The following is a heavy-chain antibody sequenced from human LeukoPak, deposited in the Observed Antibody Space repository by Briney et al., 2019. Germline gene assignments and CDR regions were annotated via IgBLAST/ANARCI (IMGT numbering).Heavy chain of an antibody. CDR2: IYYSGST. V-gene: IGHV4-31*03. D-gene: IGHD5-18*01. CDR3: ARAPVDTAMIFDY. J-gene: IGHJ4*02. Sequence: SETLSLTCTVSGGSISSGGYYWSWIRQHPGKGLEWIGYIYYSGSTYYNPSLKSRVTISVDTSKNQFSLKLSSVTAADTAVYYCARAPVDTAMIFDYWGQGTLVTVSS. CDR1: GGSISSGGYY.